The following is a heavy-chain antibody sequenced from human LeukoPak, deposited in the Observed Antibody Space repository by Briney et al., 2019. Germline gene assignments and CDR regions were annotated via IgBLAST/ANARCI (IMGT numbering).Heavy chain of an antibody. CDR2: ISGSGDFI. V-gene: IGHV3-48*03. J-gene: IGHJ4*02. D-gene: IGHD1-26*01. CDR1: GFTLSDYD. Sequence: GGSLRLSCAASGFTLSDYDWNWVRQAPGKGLEGVSYISGSGDFIYYADSVKGRFTISRDNTKNSLILQMNSLRVEDTAIYYCARDPYSGSYRLDYWGQGTLVTVSS. CDR3: ARDPYSGSYRLDY.